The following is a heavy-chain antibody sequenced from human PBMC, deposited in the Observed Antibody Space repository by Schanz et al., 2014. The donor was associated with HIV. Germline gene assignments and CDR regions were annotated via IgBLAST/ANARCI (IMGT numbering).Heavy chain of an antibody. D-gene: IGHD2-15*01. CDR2: IHATGST. V-gene: IGHV4-59*10. CDR1: GGSFSGHY. CDR3: ARAFCSGGSCFAGYGLDV. J-gene: IGHJ6*02. Sequence: QVRLQQWGAGLLKPSETLSLTCAVYGGSFSGHYWSWVRQPAGKGLEWIGRIHATGSTSYSPSLKSRVTVSVDTSQNQISLNLSSVTAADTAVYYCARAFCSGGSCFAGYGLDVWGQGTTVTVSS.